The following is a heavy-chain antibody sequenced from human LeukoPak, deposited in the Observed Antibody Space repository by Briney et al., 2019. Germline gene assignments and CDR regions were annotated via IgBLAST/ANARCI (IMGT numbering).Heavy chain of an antibody. D-gene: IGHD2-15*01. CDR1: GFTFSDYY. CDR2: ISSSGSTI. CDR3: ARGHCSGGSCYSEYYYYYYGMDV. V-gene: IGHV3-11*01. Sequence: GGSLRLSCAASGFTFSDYYMSWIRQAPGKGLEWVSYISSSGSTIYYADSVKGRFTISRDNAKNSLYLQMNSLRAEDTAVYYCARGHCSGGSCYSEYYYYYYGMDVWGQGTTVTVSS. J-gene: IGHJ6*02.